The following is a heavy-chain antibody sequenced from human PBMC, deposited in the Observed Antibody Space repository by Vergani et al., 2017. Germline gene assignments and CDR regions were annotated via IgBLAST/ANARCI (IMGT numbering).Heavy chain of an antibody. V-gene: IGHV4-34*01. CDR3: ASYGLIVGATPFYY. Sequence: QAQLQQWGAGLLKPSETLSLTCAISGGSFSGYYWSWIRQPPGKGLEWIGEINHSGSTNYNPSLKSRVTISVDTSKNQFSLKLSSVTAADTAVYYCASYGLIVGATPFYYWGQGTLVTVSS. CDR2: INHSGST. CDR1: GGSFSGYY. J-gene: IGHJ4*02. D-gene: IGHD1-26*01.